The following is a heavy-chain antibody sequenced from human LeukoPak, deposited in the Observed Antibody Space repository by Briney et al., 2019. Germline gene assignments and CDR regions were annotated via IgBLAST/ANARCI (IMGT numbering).Heavy chain of an antibody. CDR3: ASPRYLGRYGMDV. V-gene: IGHV1-69*13. CDR2: IIPIFGTA. J-gene: IGHJ6*02. CDR1: GGTFSSYA. D-gene: IGHD3-10*01. Sequence: ASVKVSCKASGGTFSSYAISWVRQAPGQELEWMGGIIPIFGTANYAQKFQGRVTITADESTSTAYMELSSLRSEDTAVYYCASPRYLGRYGMDVWGQGTTVTVSS.